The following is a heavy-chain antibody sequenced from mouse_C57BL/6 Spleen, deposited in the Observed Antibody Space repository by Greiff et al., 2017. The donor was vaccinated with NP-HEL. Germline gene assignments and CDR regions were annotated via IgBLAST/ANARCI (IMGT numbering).Heavy chain of an antibody. Sequence: EVQLQQSGPELVKRGDSVKISCKASGYSFTGYFMNWVMQSHGKSLEWIGRINPYNGDTFYNQKFKGKATLTVDKSSSTAHMELRSLTSEDSAVYYCARITTVVAPYFDYWGQGTTLTVSS. D-gene: IGHD1-1*01. CDR2: INPYNGDT. CDR3: ARITTVVAPYFDY. CDR1: GYSFTGYF. J-gene: IGHJ2*01. V-gene: IGHV1-20*01.